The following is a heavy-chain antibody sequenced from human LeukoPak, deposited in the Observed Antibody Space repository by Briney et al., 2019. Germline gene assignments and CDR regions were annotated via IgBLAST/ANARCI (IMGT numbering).Heavy chain of an antibody. Sequence: SETLSLTCTVSGGSISSYYWSWIRQPAGKGLEWIGYIYYSGSTYYNPSLKSRVTISVDTSKNQFSLKLSSVTAADTAVYYCARGYGGNSHYFDYWGQGTLVTVSS. CDR3: ARGYGGNSHYFDY. CDR1: GGSISSYY. J-gene: IGHJ4*02. CDR2: IYYSGST. V-gene: IGHV4-59*06. D-gene: IGHD4-23*01.